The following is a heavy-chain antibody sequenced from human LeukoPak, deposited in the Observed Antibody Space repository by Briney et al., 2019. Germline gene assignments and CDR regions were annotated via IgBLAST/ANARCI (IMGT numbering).Heavy chain of an antibody. CDR3: ARAGYIATAHLDLDH. CDR1: GASISTHY. Sequence: SETLSLTCPVSGASISTHYWSWIRQPPEKGPEWIGDFYFSGSANYNPSLKSRATISGDTSKNQFYLNLRSVTAADTAVYYCARAGYIATAHLDLDHWGRGTLVTVSS. CDR2: FYFSGSA. J-gene: IGHJ4*02. V-gene: IGHV4-59*11. D-gene: IGHD6-13*01.